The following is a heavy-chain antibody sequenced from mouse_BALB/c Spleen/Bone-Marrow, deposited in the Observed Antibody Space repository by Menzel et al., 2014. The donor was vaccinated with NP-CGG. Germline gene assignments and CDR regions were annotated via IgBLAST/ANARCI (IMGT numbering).Heavy chain of an antibody. J-gene: IGHJ1*01. CDR3: SNLGRGFDV. D-gene: IGHD4-1*01. CDR2: ILPGSGST. CDR1: GYTFSSYW. V-gene: IGHV1-9*01. Sequence: LVESGAELLKPGALVKVSWKATGYTFSSYWIEWVKERPGNGLEGIGEILPGSGSTNYNEKVKGKATFTADTSSNPRYMQRRSSASDDSAVCDNSNLGRGFDVWGEGTTLTVSS.